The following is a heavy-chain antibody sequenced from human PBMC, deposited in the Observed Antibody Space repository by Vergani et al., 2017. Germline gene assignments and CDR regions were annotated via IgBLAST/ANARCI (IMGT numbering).Heavy chain of an antibody. D-gene: IGHD5-12*01. J-gene: IGHJ6*02. CDR3: AKANPRNSGYDYLYYYHAMDV. CDR1: GFPFHDFG. V-gene: IGHV3-23*04. CDR2: IIGSGGST. Sequence: EVKLVESGGGLVQPGQSLRLACITSGFPFHDFGINWVRQAPGKGLEWVSGIIGSGGSTYYAGAVKGRFTISRDSSKNTLYLQRNSLSAGDPAVYYCAKANPRNSGYDYLYYYHAMDVWGQGTTVTVSS.